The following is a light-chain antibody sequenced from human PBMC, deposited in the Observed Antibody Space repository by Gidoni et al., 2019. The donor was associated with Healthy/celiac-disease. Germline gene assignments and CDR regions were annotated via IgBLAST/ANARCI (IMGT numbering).Light chain of an antibody. CDR2: KDS. V-gene: IGLV3-25*03. J-gene: IGLJ3*02. CDR1: ALPKQY. CDR3: QSADSSGTLCV. Sequence: SYELTQPPSGSVSPGQTARITCSGDALPKQYAYWYQQKPGQAPVLVIYKDSERPSGIPERFSGSSSGTTVTLTISGVQAEDEADYYCQSADSSGTLCVFGGGTKLTVL.